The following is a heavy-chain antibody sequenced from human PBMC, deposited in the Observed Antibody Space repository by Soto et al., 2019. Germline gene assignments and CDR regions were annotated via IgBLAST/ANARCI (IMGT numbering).Heavy chain of an antibody. CDR1: GYTFTGYY. CDR2: INPNSGGT. Sequence: XSVKVSCNASGYTFTGYYMHLVRQAPGQGLECMGWINPNSGGTNYAQKFQGRVTMTRDTSISTAYMELSRLRSDDTAVYYCAREVQLGGTPVDWGQGTLVTFSS. CDR3: AREVQLGGTPVD. D-gene: IGHD1-1*01. J-gene: IGHJ4*02. V-gene: IGHV1-2*02.